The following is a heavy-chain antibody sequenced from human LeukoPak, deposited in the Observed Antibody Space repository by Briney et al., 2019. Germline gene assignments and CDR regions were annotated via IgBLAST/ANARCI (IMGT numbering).Heavy chain of an antibody. Sequence: GGSLRLSCAASGFTFSSYEMNWVRQAPGKGLEWVSYISSSGSTIYYADSVKGRFTISRDNAKNSLYLQMNSLRAEDTAVYYCASLSTVPEPHGYYYGMDVWGKGTTVTVSS. CDR3: ASLSTVPEPHGYYYGMDV. V-gene: IGHV3-48*03. J-gene: IGHJ6*04. D-gene: IGHD4-17*01. CDR1: GFTFSSYE. CDR2: ISSSGSTI.